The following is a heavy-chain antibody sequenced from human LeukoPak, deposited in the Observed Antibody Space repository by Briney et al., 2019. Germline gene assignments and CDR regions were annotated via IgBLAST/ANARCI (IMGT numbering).Heavy chain of an antibody. CDR2: IRYDGSNK. CDR1: GFTFSSYG. V-gene: IGHV3-30*02. CDR3: AKGRGWEASYYYYYMDV. Sequence: GGSLRLSCAASGFTFSSYGMHWVRQAPGKGLEWVAFIRYDGSNKYYTDSVKGRFTISRDNSRNTLYLQMNSLRAEDTAVYYCAKGRGWEASYYYYYMDVWGKGTTVTISS. J-gene: IGHJ6*03. D-gene: IGHD1-26*01.